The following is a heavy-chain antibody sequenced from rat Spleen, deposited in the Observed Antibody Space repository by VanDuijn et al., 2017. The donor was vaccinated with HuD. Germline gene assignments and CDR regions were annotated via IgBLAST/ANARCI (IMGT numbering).Heavy chain of an antibody. D-gene: IGHD1-12*03. J-gene: IGHJ2*01. CDR3: ARFYDGYYHRFDY. V-gene: IGHV5-7*01. CDR2: INYDGRST. CDR1: GFAFSDHY. Sequence: EVQLVESGGGLVQPGRSLKLSCAASGFAFSDHYVAWVRQGPTKGLEWVATINYDGRSTFYRDSVRARFTISRDNGKNILYLQIDSLKSEDTATYYCARFYDGYYHRFDYWGQGVMVTVSS.